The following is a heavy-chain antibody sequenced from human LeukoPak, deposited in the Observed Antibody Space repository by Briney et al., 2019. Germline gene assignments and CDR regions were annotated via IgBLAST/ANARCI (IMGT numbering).Heavy chain of an antibody. CDR1: GFTFRSYW. CDR3: VRSATTGFDC. V-gene: IGHV3-74*01. Sequence: GGSLRLSSAASGFTFRSYWMHWVRQAPGKGLAWVSHINSDGSSTTYADSVKGRFTISRDNAKNTLYLQMNSLRAEDTAVYYCVRSATTGFDCWGQGTLVTVSS. D-gene: IGHD6-25*01. J-gene: IGHJ4*02. CDR2: INSDGSST.